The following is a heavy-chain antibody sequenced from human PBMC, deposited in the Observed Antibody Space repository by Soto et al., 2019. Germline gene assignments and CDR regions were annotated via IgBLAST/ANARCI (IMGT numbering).Heavy chain of an antibody. Sequence: GASVKVSCKVSGYTLTELSMHWVRQAPGQGLEWMGWINPNSGGTNYAQKFQGWVTMTRDTSISTAYMELSRLRSDDTAVYYCARLMDCSSTSCPRRNYYYGMDVWGQGTTVTVSS. CDR2: INPNSGGT. J-gene: IGHJ6*02. V-gene: IGHV1-2*04. D-gene: IGHD2-2*01. CDR3: ARLMDCSSTSCPRRNYYYGMDV. CDR1: GYTLTELS.